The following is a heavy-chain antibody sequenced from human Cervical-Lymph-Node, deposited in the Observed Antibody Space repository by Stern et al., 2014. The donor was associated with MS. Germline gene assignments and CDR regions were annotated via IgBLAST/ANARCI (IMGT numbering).Heavy chain of an antibody. CDR2: IIPLSGTA. V-gene: IGHV1-69*12. J-gene: IGHJ4*02. D-gene: IGHD6-19*01. Sequence: QVQLVQSGAEVKKPGSSVKVSCKASGGTFSSYAISWVRQAPGQGLEWMGGIIPLSGTANYAQKFQGRVTITADESTSTASMELSSLRSEDTAVYYCARGEAVAVALAFDYWGQGTLVTVSS. CDR3: ARGEAVAVALAFDY. CDR1: GGTFSSYA.